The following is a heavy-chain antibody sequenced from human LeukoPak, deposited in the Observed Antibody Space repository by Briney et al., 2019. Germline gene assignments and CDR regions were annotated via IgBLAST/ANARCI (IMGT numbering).Heavy chain of an antibody. CDR3: AKDERWKCGFTTCYLFDY. V-gene: IGHV1-46*01. CDR2: INPSSGGI. J-gene: IGHJ4*02. Sequence: ASVKVSCKTSGYTFTGYHIHWVRQAPGQGLEWMGMINPSSGGISYSQKFQGRVTMTRDTSTSTIYMEFGSLRSEDTAVYYCAKDERWKCGFTTCYLFDYWGQGTLITVSS. D-gene: IGHD2-2*01. CDR1: GYTFTGYH.